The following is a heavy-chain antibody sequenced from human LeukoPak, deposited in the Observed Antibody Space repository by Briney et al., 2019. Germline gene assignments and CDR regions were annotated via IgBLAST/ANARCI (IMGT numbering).Heavy chain of an antibody. CDR2: IIPMFGPA. V-gene: IGHV1-69*05. Sequence: ASVKVSCKASGDIFNSYSVSWVRQAPGQGLEWMGGIIPMFGPANYAQSFQGRVTITTDQSTSIVYMELSSLSSKDTAVYYCARVGRSRGSLPNSYYYMDVWGKGTTVTVSS. CDR3: ARVGRSRGSLPNSYYYMDV. J-gene: IGHJ6*03. D-gene: IGHD1-26*01. CDR1: GDIFNSYS.